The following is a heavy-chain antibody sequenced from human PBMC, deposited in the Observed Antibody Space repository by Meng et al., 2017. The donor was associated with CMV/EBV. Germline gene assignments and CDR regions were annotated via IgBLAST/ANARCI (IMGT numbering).Heavy chain of an antibody. CDR3: ARDLGWCWDYGGNSCRSWFDP. D-gene: IGHD4-23*01. J-gene: IGHJ5*02. V-gene: IGHV1-2*02. CDR1: GCTFTGYY. Sequence: ASVKVSCKASGCTFTGYYMHWVRQAPGQGLEWMGWINPNSGGTNYAQKFQGRVTMTRDTSISTAYMELSRLRSDDTAVYYCARDLGWCWDYGGNSCRSWFDPWGQGTLVTVSS. CDR2: INPNSGGT.